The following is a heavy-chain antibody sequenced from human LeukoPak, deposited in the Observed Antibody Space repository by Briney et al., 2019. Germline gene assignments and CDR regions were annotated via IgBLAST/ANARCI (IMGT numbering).Heavy chain of an antibody. J-gene: IGHJ3*02. CDR3: AGGGVITMVRGDQHTGAFDI. V-gene: IGHV1-46*01. CDR2: INPSGGST. D-gene: IGHD3-10*01. CDR1: GYTFTSYY. Sequence: GASVKVSCKASGYTFTSYYMHWVRQAPGQGLEWMGIINPSGGSTSYAQKFQGRVTMTTDTSTSTAYMELRSLRSDDTAVYYCAGGGVITMVRGDQHTGAFDIWGQGTMVTVSS.